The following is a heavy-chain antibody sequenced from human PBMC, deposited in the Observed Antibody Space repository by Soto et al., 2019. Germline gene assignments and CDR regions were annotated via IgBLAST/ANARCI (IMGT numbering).Heavy chain of an antibody. V-gene: IGHV3-21*01. Sequence: GGSLRLSCAASGFTFSSCSMNWVRQAPGKGLEWVSSISSSSSYIYYADSVKGRFTISRDNAKNSLYLQMNSLRAEDTAVYYCARDQTGRGYYYMDVWGKGTTVTVSS. J-gene: IGHJ6*03. CDR1: GFTFSSCS. CDR2: ISSSSSYI. D-gene: IGHD3-10*01. CDR3: ARDQTGRGYYYMDV.